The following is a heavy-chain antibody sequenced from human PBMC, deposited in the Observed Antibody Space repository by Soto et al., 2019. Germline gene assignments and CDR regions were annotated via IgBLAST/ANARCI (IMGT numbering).Heavy chain of an antibody. J-gene: IGHJ4*02. Sequence: AVKVSCKASGGTFSSYAISWVRQAPGQGLEWMGGIIPIFGTANYAQKFQGRVTITADESTSTAYMELSSLRSEDTAVYYCSRFDSGDYGFDYWGQGTLVTVSS. CDR2: IIPIFGTA. V-gene: IGHV1-69*13. CDR3: SRFDSGDYGFDY. CDR1: GGTFSSYA. D-gene: IGHD4-17*01.